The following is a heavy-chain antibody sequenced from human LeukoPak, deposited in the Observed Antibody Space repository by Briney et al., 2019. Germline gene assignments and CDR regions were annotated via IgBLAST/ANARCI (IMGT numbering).Heavy chain of an antibody. V-gene: IGHV3-30*18. Sequence: PGGSLRLSCAASGFTFSSYGMHWVRQAPGKGLEWVAVISYDGSNKYYADSVKGRFTISRDNSKNTLYLQMNSLRAEDTAMYYCAKEGHYYYYMDVWGKGTTVTVSS. CDR2: ISYDGSNK. CDR1: GFTFSSYG. CDR3: AKEGHYYYYMDV. J-gene: IGHJ6*03.